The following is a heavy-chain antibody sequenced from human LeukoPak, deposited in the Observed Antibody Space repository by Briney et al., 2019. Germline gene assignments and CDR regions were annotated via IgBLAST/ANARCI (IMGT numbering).Heavy chain of an antibody. D-gene: IGHD1-26*01. V-gene: IGHV1-46*01. CDR2: INPSGGST. Sequence: ASVKVSCKASGYTFTGYYMHWVRQAPGQGLEWMGIINPSGGSTSYAQKFQGRVTMTRDMSTSTVYMELSSLRSEDTAVYYCAREAVGDFYFDYWGQGTLVTVSS. J-gene: IGHJ4*02. CDR3: AREAVGDFYFDY. CDR1: GYTFTGYY.